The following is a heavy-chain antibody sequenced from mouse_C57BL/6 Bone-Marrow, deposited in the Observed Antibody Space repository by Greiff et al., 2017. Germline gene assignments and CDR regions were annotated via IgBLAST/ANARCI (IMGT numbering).Heavy chain of an antibody. V-gene: IGHV1-43*01. CDR3: VRRITTVGGYFDY. Sequence: VQLKESGPELVKPGASVKISCKASGYSFTGYYMHWVKQSSEKSLEWIGEINPSTGGTSYNQKFKGQATLTVDKSSSTAYMQLKSRTSEYSAVXYCVRRITTVGGYFDYWGQGTTLTVSS. CDR1: GYSFTGYY. D-gene: IGHD1-1*01. J-gene: IGHJ2*01. CDR2: INPSTGGT.